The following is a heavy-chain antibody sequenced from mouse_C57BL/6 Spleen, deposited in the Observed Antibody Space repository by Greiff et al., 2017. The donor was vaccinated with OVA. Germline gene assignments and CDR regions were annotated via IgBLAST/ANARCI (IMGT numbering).Heavy chain of an antibody. CDR2: ISSGSSTI. CDR3: ARKGGYDSAWFAY. D-gene: IGHD2-2*01. V-gene: IGHV5-17*01. Sequence: EVMLVESGGGLVKPGGSLKLSCAASGFTFSDYGMHWVRQAPEKGLEWVAYISSGSSTIYYADTVKGRFTISRDNAKNTLFLQMTSLRSEATAMYYCARKGGYDSAWFAYWGQGTLVTVSA. CDR1: GFTFSDYG. J-gene: IGHJ3*01.